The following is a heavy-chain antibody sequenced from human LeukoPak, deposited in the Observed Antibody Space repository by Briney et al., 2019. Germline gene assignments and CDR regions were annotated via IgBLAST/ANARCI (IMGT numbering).Heavy chain of an antibody. CDR3: AKSSGSYDSYYYYGMDV. CDR1: GFTFSTYG. D-gene: IGHD1-26*01. J-gene: IGHJ6*02. Sequence: GGSLRLSCAASGFTFSTYGMHWVRQAPGKGLEWVAVISYDGSNKYYADSVKGRFTISRDNSKNTLYLQMNCLRAEDTAVYYCAKSSGSYDSYYYYGMDVWGQGTTVTVSS. CDR2: ISYDGSNK. V-gene: IGHV3-30*18.